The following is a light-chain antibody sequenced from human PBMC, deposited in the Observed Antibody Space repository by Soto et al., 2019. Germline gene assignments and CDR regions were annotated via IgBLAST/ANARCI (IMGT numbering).Light chain of an antibody. CDR1: SSNIGAGYD. CDR2: GNS. J-gene: IGLJ2*01. Sequence: QSVLTQPPSVSGAPGQRVTISCTGSSSNIGAGYDVHWYQQLPGTAPKLLIYGNSNRPSGVPDRFSGSKSDTSASLAISGLQSEDEADYYCATWDDSLLFGGGTQLTVL. V-gene: IGLV1-40*01. CDR3: ATWDDSLL.